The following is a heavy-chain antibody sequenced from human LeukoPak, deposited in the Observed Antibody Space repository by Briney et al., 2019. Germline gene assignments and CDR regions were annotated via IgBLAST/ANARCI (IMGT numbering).Heavy chain of an antibody. Sequence: PSETLSLTCAVYVGSFSGYHWSWIRQPPGKGLEWIGDINHSGSTNYNPSLKSRVSISVVTSKNQFSLKLSSVTAADTAVYYCAREREGYFDLWGRGTRVTVSS. CDR1: VGSFSGYH. CDR3: AREREGYFDL. CDR2: INHSGST. V-gene: IGHV4-34*01. J-gene: IGHJ2*01.